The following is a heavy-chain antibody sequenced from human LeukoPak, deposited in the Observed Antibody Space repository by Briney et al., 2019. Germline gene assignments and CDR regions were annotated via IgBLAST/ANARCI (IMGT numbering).Heavy chain of an antibody. CDR3: ARGVPAAYYFDY. J-gene: IGHJ4*02. Sequence: SVKVSCKASGGTFSSYAISWVRQAPGQGLEWMGGIIPIFGTANYAQKFQGRVTITTDESTSTAYMELSSLRSEDTAVYYCARGVPAAYYFDYWGQGTLVTVSS. CDR2: IIPIFGTA. D-gene: IGHD2-2*01. V-gene: IGHV1-69*05. CDR1: GGTFSSYA.